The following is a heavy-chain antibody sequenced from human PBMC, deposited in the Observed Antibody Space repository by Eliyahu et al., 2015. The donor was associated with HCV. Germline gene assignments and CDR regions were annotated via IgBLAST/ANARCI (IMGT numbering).Heavy chain of an antibody. D-gene: IGHD3-16*02. J-gene: IGHJ4*02. Sequence: QVQLQQWGAGLLKPSETLSLTCAVYGGSFSGYXWGWIRQPPGKGLEWIGEINHSGSTNYNPSLKSRVTISVDTSKNQFSLKLSSVTAADTAVYYCARRIMITFGGVIATWAPFDYWGQGTLVTVSS. CDR2: INHSGST. CDR1: GGSFSGYX. CDR3: ARRIMITFGGVIATWAPFDY. V-gene: IGHV4-34*01.